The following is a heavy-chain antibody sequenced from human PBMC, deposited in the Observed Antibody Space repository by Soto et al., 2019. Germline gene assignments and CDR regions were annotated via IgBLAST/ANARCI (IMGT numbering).Heavy chain of an antibody. Sequence: ASVKVSCKASGYTFTSYGISWVRQAPGQGLEWMGWISAYNGNTNYAQKLQGRVTMTTDTSTSTAYMELRSLRSDDTAVYYCARDFPIRQQQLVHGDDYWGQGTLVTVSS. D-gene: IGHD6-13*01. CDR1: GYTFTSYG. CDR2: ISAYNGNT. V-gene: IGHV1-18*01. J-gene: IGHJ4*02. CDR3: ARDFPIRQQQLVHGDDY.